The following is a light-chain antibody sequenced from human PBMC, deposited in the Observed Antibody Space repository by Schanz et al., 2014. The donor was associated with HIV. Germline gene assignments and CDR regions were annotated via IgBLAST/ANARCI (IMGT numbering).Light chain of an antibody. J-gene: IGLJ2*01. V-gene: IGLV2-14*02. CDR3: ASYTMSNTWI. Sequence: QSALTQPAAVSGSPGQSITISCTGTNSDVGSYNFVSWYQQHPGKAPKLMIYEVIKRPSGVSNRFSGSKSGNTASLTISGLQAEDEADYYCASYTMSNTWIFGGGTKLTVL. CDR1: NSDVGSYNF. CDR2: EVI.